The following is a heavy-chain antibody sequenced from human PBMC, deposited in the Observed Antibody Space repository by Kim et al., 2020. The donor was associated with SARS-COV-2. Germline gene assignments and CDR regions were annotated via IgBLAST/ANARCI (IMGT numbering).Heavy chain of an antibody. J-gene: IGHJ4*02. Sequence: YADSVEGRFTISRDNSTNTLYLQMNSLRAEDTAVYYCARDIRFGELLVDYWGQGTLVTVSS. D-gene: IGHD3-10*01. V-gene: IGHV3-33*01. CDR3: ARDIRFGELLVDY.